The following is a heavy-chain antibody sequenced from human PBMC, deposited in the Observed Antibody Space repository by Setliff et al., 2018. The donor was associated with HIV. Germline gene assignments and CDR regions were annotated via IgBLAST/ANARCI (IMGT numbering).Heavy chain of an antibody. J-gene: IGHJ3*01. CDR1: GGSISSSSYY. D-gene: IGHD5-12*01. CDR3: ARLWLRGPPT. Sequence: TSETLSLTCTVSGGSISSSSYYWVWVRQPPGKGLDWIGSFYLTESTNYNPTLKSRVTISGDTSRNQFSLKLSSVTAADTAVYYCARLWLRGPPTWGQGTMVTVSS. V-gene: IGHV4-39*07. CDR2: FYLTEST.